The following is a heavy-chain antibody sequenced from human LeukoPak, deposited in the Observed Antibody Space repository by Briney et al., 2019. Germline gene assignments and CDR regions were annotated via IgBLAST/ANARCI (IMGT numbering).Heavy chain of an antibody. CDR3: ARDPHYYDSSGYYYDWFDP. V-gene: IGHV4-59*12. Sequence: SETLSLTCTVSGGSISSYYWSWIRQPPGKGLEWIGYIYYSGSTYYNPSLKSRVTISVDTSKNQFSLKLSSVTAADTAVYYCARDPHYYDSSGYYYDWFDPWGQGTLVTVSS. CDR1: GGSISSYY. D-gene: IGHD3-22*01. J-gene: IGHJ5*02. CDR2: IYYSGST.